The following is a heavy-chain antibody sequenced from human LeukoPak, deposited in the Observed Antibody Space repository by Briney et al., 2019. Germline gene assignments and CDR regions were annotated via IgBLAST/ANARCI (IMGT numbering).Heavy chain of an antibody. CDR2: ISSGSSTI. Sequence: PGGSLRLSCAASGFTFSNYNMNWVRQAPGKGLEWVSYISSGSSTIYSADSVKGRFTISRDNAKNSLYLQMNSLRAEDTALYYCAKDSEWLVLLESSISGFDYWGQGTLVTVSS. CDR1: GFTFSNYN. J-gene: IGHJ4*02. D-gene: IGHD6-19*01. CDR3: AKDSEWLVLLESSISGFDY. V-gene: IGHV3-48*04.